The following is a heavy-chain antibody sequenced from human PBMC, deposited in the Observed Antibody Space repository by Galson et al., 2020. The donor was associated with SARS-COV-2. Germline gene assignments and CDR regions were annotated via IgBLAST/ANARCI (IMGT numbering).Heavy chain of an antibody. J-gene: IGHJ5*02. CDR1: GGSISSSSYY. CDR3: AREQQLVLNWFDP. Sequence: SETLSLTCTVSGGSISSSSYYWSWIRQPAGKGLEWIGCIYTSGSTNYNPSLKSRVTISVDTSKNQFSLKLSSVTAADTAVYYCAREQQLVLNWFDPWGQGTLVTVSS. V-gene: IGHV4-61*02. D-gene: IGHD6-13*01. CDR2: IYTSGST.